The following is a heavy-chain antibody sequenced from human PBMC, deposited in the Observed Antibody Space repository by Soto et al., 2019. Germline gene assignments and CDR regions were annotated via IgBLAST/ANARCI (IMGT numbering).Heavy chain of an antibody. D-gene: IGHD1-26*01. CDR2: IYYSGST. Sequence: QLQLQESGPGLVKPSETLSLTCTVSGGSISSSSYYWGWLRQPPGKGLEWVGSIYYSGSTYYNPSLKSRVTISVDTSKNQFSLKLSSVTAADTAVYYCARHKEGGSYFRYYYYGMDVWGQGTTVTVSS. CDR1: GGSISSSSYY. V-gene: IGHV4-39*01. CDR3: ARHKEGGSYFRYYYYGMDV. J-gene: IGHJ6*02.